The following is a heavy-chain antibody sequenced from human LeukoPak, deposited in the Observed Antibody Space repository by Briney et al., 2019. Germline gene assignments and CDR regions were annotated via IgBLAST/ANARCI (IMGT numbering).Heavy chain of an antibody. CDR1: GDSISSGDYY. CDR3: ARGPYSYDSSGAFDI. D-gene: IGHD3-22*01. Sequence: SETLSLTCTVSGDSISSGDYYWGCIRQPAGTGLEWIVRISSSGSNNYNPSLKSRVTISVDTSKNQFSLKLSSVTAADTAVYFCARGPYSYDSSGAFDIWGQGTMVTVSS. J-gene: IGHJ3*02. V-gene: IGHV4-61*02. CDR2: ISSSGSN.